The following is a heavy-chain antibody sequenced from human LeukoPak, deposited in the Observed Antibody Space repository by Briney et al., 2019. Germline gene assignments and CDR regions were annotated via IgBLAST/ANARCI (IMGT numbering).Heavy chain of an antibody. CDR1: GFSFSKHA. Sequence: GRSLRLSCAASGFSFSKHAMHWVRQAPGKGLEWVAVISDDGSNRYYADSVKGRFTISRDNSNNTLYLQMNSLRAEDTAVYYCARAFDPWGQGTLVTVSS. V-gene: IGHV3-30*01. CDR3: ARAFDP. J-gene: IGHJ5*02. CDR2: ISDDGSNR.